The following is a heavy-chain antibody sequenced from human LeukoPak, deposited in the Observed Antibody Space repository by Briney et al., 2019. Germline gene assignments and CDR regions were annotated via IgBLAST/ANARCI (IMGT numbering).Heavy chain of an antibody. J-gene: IGHJ4*02. Sequence: GGSLRLSCAASGFTFSSYSMNWVRQAPGKGLEWISYISSSSSAIFYADSVKGRFTISRDNAQNSLYLQMSSLRAEDTAVYYCASRVGALDYWGQGTLVTVSS. CDR1: GFTFSSYS. V-gene: IGHV3-48*01. CDR3: ASRVGALDY. D-gene: IGHD1-26*01. CDR2: ISSSSSAI.